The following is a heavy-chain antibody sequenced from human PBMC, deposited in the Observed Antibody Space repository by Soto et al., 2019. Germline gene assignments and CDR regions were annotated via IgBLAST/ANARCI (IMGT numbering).Heavy chain of an antibody. CDR2: TYYGSKGYN. D-gene: IGHD2-15*01. Sequence: PSQTLSLTCAVSGDSVSSNNIAWNWLRQSPWRGLEWLGRTYYGSKGYNEYAVAVRSRITINLDTSKNQFSLQLNSVTPEDTAVYYCARRRWSTFDYWGQGAPVTVSS. CDR3: ARRRWSTFDY. V-gene: IGHV6-1*01. J-gene: IGHJ4*02. CDR1: GDSVSSNNIA.